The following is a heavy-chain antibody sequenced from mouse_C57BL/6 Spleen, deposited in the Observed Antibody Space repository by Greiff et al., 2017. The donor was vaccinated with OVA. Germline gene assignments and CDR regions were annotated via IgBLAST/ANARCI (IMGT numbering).Heavy chain of an antibody. CDR2: INPSNGGT. Sequence: VQLQQPGTELVKPGASVKLSCKASGYTFTSYWMHWVKQRPGQGLEWIGNINPSNGGTNYNEKFKSKATLTVDKSSSTAYMQLSSLTSEDSAVYYCAREGVYGGYPFAYWGQGTLVTVSA. J-gene: IGHJ3*01. V-gene: IGHV1-53*01. D-gene: IGHD2-3*01. CDR1: GYTFTSYW. CDR3: AREGVYGGYPFAY.